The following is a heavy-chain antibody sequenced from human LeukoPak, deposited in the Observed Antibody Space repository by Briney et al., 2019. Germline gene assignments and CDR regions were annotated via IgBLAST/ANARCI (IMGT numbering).Heavy chain of an antibody. D-gene: IGHD3-22*01. Sequence: PGRYLRISCAASGFTFSSYGRHWVRQAPGKGLEWVAGISYDGSSKGYADSVKGRFTLSRDNSKKPLYLHVISLRAEDPAVSCNAKGRYHDGRSYYSLDYFDYWGQGTLVNVSS. V-gene: IGHV3-30*18. CDR3: AKGRYHDGRSYYSLDYFDY. CDR1: GFTFSSYG. CDR2: ISYDGSSK. J-gene: IGHJ4*02.